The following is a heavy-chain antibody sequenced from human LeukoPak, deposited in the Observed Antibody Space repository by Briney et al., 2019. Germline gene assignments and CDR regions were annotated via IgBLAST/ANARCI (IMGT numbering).Heavy chain of an antibody. CDR3: ARHQTTVVTPTYYYMDV. D-gene: IGHD4-23*01. Sequence: GESLKISCKGSGYSFTSYWIGWVRQMPGKGLEWMGIIYPGDSDTRYSPSFQGQVTISADKSISTAYLQWSSLKASDTAMYYCARHQTTVVTPTYYYMDVWGKGTTVTVSS. V-gene: IGHV5-51*01. J-gene: IGHJ6*03. CDR1: GYSFTSYW. CDR2: IYPGDSDT.